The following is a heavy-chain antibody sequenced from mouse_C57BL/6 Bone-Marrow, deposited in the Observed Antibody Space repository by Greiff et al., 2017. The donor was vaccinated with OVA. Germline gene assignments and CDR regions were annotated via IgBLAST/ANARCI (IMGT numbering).Heavy chain of an antibody. J-gene: IGHJ2*01. CDR1: GHTFTSYW. D-gene: IGHD1-1*01. V-gene: IGHV1-50*01. CDR3: ARGGSLFDY. CDR2: IDPSDSYT. Sequence: QQSCKASGHTFTSYWMQWVKQRPGQGLEWIGEIDPSDSYTNYNQKFKGKATLTVDTSSSTAYMQLSSLTSEDSAVYYCARGGSLFDYWGQGTTLTVSS.